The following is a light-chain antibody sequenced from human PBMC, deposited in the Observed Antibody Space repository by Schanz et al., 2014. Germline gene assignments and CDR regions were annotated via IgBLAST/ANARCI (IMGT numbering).Light chain of an antibody. CDR1: SSDVGGYNY. V-gene: IGLV2-14*01. Sequence: QSALTQPASVSGSPGQSITISCTGTSSDVGGYNYVSWYHQHPGKAPKLMIYDVSNRPSGVSNRFSGSKSGNTASLTISGLQAEDEADYYCSSYAGSNNFVFGTGTKLTVL. CDR2: DVS. CDR3: SSYAGSNNFV. J-gene: IGLJ1*01.